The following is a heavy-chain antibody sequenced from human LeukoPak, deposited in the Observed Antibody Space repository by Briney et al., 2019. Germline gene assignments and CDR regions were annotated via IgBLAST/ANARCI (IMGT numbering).Heavy chain of an antibody. V-gene: IGHV3-33*01. J-gene: IGHJ4*02. Sequence: GGSLRLSCAASGFAFIHYGMLWVRQAPGKGLEYVTFISSHGKNQYYADSVRGRFPISRDNSKNIVYLQMDSLRAEDTAMYYCARDLDPTGHYSSSDFWGQGTLVTVSS. CDR3: ARDLDPTGHYSSSDF. CDR1: GFAFIHYG. D-gene: IGHD3-9*01. CDR2: ISSHGKNQ.